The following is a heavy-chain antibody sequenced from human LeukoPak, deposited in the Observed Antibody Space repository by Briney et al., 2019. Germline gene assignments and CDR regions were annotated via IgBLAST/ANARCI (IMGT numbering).Heavy chain of an antibody. D-gene: IGHD5-18*01. CDR1: GFTFSSYG. V-gene: IGHV3-21*01. J-gene: IGHJ3*02. CDR2: ISSSSSYI. Sequence: AGGSLRLSCAASGFTFSSYGMHWVRQAPGKGLEWVSSISSSSSYIYYADSVKGRFTISRDNAKKSLFLDMNSLRAEDTAVYYCASENKRGYSYGSPTDAFDIWGQGTMVTVSS. CDR3: ASENKRGYSYGSPTDAFDI.